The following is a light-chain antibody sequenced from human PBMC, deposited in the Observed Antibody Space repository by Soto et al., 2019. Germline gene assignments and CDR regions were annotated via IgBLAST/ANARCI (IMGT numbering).Light chain of an antibody. V-gene: IGLV2-14*01. CDR3: NSFTRSSTVV. CDR2: EVS. Sequence: QSVLTQPASVSGSPGQSITISCTGSSSDIGGYNYVSWYQQHPDKAPKLMIYEVSNRPSGVSNRFSDSKSGNTASLTISGLQAEDEADYYCNSFTRSSTVVFGGGTKLTVL. CDR1: SSDIGGYNY. J-gene: IGLJ2*01.